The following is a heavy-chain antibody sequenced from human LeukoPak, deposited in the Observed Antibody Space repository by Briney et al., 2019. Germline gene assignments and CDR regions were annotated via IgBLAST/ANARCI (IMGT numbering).Heavy chain of an antibody. Sequence: GGSLRLSCAASGISFSAHGMHWVRQAPGKGLEWVAIIRFDGSNIHYADSVKGRFTISRDNSKNTLYLQMNSLRAEDTAVYYCAKSSGWYLTGGYFDYWGQGTLVTVSS. CDR3: AKSSGWYLTGGYFDY. CDR2: IRFDGSNI. J-gene: IGHJ4*02. D-gene: IGHD6-19*01. CDR1: GISFSAHG. V-gene: IGHV3-30*02.